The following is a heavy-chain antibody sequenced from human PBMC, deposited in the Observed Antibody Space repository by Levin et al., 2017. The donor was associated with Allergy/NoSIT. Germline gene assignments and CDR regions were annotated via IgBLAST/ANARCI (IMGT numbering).Heavy chain of an antibody. CDR3: ARGSVSRNMGWYFDL. CDR1: GGSISSYY. Sequence: SQTLSLTCTVSGGSISSYYWSWIRQPAGKGLEWIGRIYTSGSTNYNPSLKSRVTMSVDTSKNQFSLKLSSVTAADTAVYYCARGSVSRNMGWYFDLWGRGTLVTVSS. CDR2: IYTSGST. J-gene: IGHJ2*01. D-gene: IGHD2-2*01. V-gene: IGHV4-4*07.